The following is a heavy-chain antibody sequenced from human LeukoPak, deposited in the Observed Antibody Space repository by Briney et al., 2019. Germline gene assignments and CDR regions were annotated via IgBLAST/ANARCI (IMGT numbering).Heavy chain of an antibody. CDR3: ARVGRSPLVGATNGWFDP. Sequence: SETLSLTCTVSGGSISSSSYYWGWIRQPPGKGLEWIGSIYYSGSTYYNPSLKSRVTISVDTSKNQFSLKLSSVTAADTAVYYCARVGRSPLVGATNGWFDPWGQGTLVTVSS. V-gene: IGHV4-39*07. CDR1: GGSISSSSYY. CDR2: IYYSGST. D-gene: IGHD1-26*01. J-gene: IGHJ5*02.